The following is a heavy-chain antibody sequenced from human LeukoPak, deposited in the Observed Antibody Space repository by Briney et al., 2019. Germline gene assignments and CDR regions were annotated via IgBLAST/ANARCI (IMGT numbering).Heavy chain of an antibody. CDR3: AILGVGDRGVY. CDR1: GGTFSSYA. J-gene: IGHJ4*02. CDR2: IIPILGIA. D-gene: IGHD2-21*02. Sequence: SVKVSCKASGGTFSSYAISWVRQAPGQGLEWMGRIIPILGIANYAQKFQGRVTITADKSTSTAYMELSSLRFEDTAVYYCAILGVGDRGVYWGQGTLVTVSS. V-gene: IGHV1-69*04.